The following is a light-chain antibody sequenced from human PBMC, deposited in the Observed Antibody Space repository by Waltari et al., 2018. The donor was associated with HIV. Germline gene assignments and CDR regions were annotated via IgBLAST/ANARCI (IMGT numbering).Light chain of an antibody. CDR1: QDIGNS. J-gene: IGKJ4*01. CDR3: HQYFSDPFT. V-gene: IGKV1-NL1*01. Sequence: DIQMTQFPSSLSASVGDRVSITCRATQDIGNSVSWYQQRPGKVPNLLGYGGYIRHRGVASRFTGSGSGTEYSLTISSLQPEDFATYYCHQYFSDPFTFGGGTKVEI. CDR2: GGY.